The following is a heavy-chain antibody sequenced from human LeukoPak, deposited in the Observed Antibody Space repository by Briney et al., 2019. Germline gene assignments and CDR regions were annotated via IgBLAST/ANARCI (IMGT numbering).Heavy chain of an antibody. D-gene: IGHD3-10*01. CDR2: INQDGSEK. J-gene: IGHJ4*02. V-gene: IGHV3-7*03. CDR1: GLTFSSHW. CDR3: ARDPDMVRGVNFDN. Sequence: GGSLRLSCAASGLTFSSHWMNWVRQAPGKGLEWVANINQDGSEKYYVDSVKGRFTISRDNTKNSLYLQMNSLRAEDTAVYYCARDPDMVRGVNFDNWGQGTLVTVSS.